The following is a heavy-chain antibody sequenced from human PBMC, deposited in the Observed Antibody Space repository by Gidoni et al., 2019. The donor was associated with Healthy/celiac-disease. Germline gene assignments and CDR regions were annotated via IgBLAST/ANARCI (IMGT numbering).Heavy chain of an antibody. J-gene: IGHJ4*02. CDR3: AKDRGRYCSGGSCYRRPY. CDR1: GCTFSSYA. V-gene: IGHV3-23*01. Sequence: EGQLLESGGGLVQPGGSLRLSRAASGCTFSSYAMSWVRQAPGKGLEWVSAISGSGGITYYAASVKGRFTISRDNSKNTLYLQMNSLRAEDTAVYYCAKDRGRYCSGGSCYRRPYWGQGTLVTVSS. D-gene: IGHD2-15*01. CDR2: ISGSGGIT.